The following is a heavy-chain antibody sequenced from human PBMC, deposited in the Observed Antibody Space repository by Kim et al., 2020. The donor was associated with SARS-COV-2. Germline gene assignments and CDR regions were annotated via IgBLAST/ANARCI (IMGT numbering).Heavy chain of an antibody. D-gene: IGHD6-13*01. Sequence: SVKVSCKASGGTFSSYAISWVRQAPGQGLEWMGGIIPIFGTANYAQKFQGRVTITADESTSTAYMELSSLRSEDTAVYYCARGQIGYSRSEYFDYWGQGTLVTVSS. V-gene: IGHV1-69*13. CDR2: IIPIFGTA. CDR3: ARGQIGYSRSEYFDY. J-gene: IGHJ4*02. CDR1: GGTFSSYA.